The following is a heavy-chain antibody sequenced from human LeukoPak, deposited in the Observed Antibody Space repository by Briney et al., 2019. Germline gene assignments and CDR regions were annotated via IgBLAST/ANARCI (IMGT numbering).Heavy chain of an antibody. J-gene: IGHJ4*02. V-gene: IGHV3-15*01. Sequence: GGSLRLSCAASGFTFSSYWMSWVRQAPGKGLEWVGRIKSKTDGGTTDYAAPVNGRFTISRDDSKNTLYFQMNSLKTEDTAVYYCTAAEGQDDYYDSSGYYLYWGQGTLVTVSS. CDR3: TAAEGQDDYYDSSGYYLY. D-gene: IGHD3-22*01. CDR1: GFTFSSYW. CDR2: IKSKTDGGTT.